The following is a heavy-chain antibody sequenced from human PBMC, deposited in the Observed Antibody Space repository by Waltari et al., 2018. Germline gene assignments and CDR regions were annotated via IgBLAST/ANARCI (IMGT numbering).Heavy chain of an antibody. Sequence: EVQLVESGGGLVQSGGSLRLSCAASGFTFSSYWMSWVRQAPGKGLEWVANIKKDGSEEYYVDSVRGRFTISRDNAKNSLYLQMNSLRPEDTAVYYCARDQWFAFDIWGQGTMVTVSS. J-gene: IGHJ3*02. V-gene: IGHV3-7*01. CDR1: GFTFSSYW. CDR3: ARDQWFAFDI. D-gene: IGHD3-22*01. CDR2: IKKDGSEE.